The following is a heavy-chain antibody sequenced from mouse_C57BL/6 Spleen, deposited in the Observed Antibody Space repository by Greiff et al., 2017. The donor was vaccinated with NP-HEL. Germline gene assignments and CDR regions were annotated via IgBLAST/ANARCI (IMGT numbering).Heavy chain of an antibody. CDR1: GYTFTDYY. V-gene: IGHV1-26*01. D-gene: IGHD3-1*01. J-gene: IGHJ3*01. CDR2: INPNNGGT. CDR3: AGLRFAY. Sequence: EVQLQQSGPELVKPGASVKISCKASGYTFTDYYMNWVKQSHGKSLEWIGDINPNNGGTSYNQKFKGKATLTVDKSSSTAYMGLRSLTSEDSAVYYCAGLRFAYWGQGTLVTVSA.